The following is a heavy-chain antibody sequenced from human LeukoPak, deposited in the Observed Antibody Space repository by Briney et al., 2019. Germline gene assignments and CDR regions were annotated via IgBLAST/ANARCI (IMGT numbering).Heavy chain of an antibody. CDR3: ARDLAAAGTWWFDH. J-gene: IGHJ5*02. CDR1: GGTFSSYA. D-gene: IGHD6-13*01. Sequence: GASVTVSCKASGGTFSSYAISWVRQAPGQGLEWMGGIIPIFGTANYAQKFQGRVTITADKSTSTAYMELSSLRSEDTAVYYCARDLAAAGTWWFDHWGQGTLVTVSS. V-gene: IGHV1-69*06. CDR2: IIPIFGTA.